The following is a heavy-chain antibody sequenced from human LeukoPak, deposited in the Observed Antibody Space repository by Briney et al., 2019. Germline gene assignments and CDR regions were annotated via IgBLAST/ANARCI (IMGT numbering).Heavy chain of an antibody. Sequence: ASVKVSCKASGYTFTSYDINWVRQATGQGLEWMGWMNPNSGNTGYAQKFQGRVTMTRNTSISTAYMELSSLRSEDTAVYYCARERGSGNSNAFDIWGQGTMVTVSS. D-gene: IGHD4-23*01. CDR3: ARERGSGNSNAFDI. CDR2: MNPNSGNT. CDR1: GYTFTSYD. V-gene: IGHV1-8*01. J-gene: IGHJ3*02.